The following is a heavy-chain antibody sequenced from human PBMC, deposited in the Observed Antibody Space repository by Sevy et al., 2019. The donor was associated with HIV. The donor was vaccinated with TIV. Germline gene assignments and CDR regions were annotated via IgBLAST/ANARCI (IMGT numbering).Heavy chain of an antibody. CDR1: GFTFSSFA. CDR2: ISYDGSNK. V-gene: IGHV3-30-3*01. CDR3: ARGYCSGGTCCFDY. D-gene: IGHD2-15*01. Sequence: GGSLRLSCAASGFTFSSFAMHWVRQAPGKGLEWMAVISYDGSNKYYTDSVKGRFTISRDNSKSTLYLQMNSLRADDTAVYYCARGYCSGGTCCFDYWGQGTLVTVSS. J-gene: IGHJ4*02.